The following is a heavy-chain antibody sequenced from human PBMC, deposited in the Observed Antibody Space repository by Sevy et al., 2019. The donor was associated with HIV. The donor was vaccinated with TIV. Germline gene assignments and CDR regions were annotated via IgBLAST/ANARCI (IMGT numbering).Heavy chain of an antibody. CDR2: IYSGGST. Sequence: GGSLRLSCAASGFTVSSNYMSWVRQAPGKGLEWVSVIYSGGSTYYADSVKGRFTISRDNFKNTLYLQMNSLRAEDTAVYYCARGGYYDFWSGSRDWFDPWGQGTLVTVSS. J-gene: IGHJ5*02. V-gene: IGHV3-53*01. CDR3: ARGGYYDFWSGSRDWFDP. CDR1: GFTVSSNY. D-gene: IGHD3-3*01.